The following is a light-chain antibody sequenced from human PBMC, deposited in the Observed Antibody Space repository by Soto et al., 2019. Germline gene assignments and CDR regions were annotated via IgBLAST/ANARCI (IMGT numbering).Light chain of an antibody. CDR1: QKIGTF. Sequence: EIVLTQSPATLSLSPGERATLSCRASQKIGTFLAWYQQKPGQAPRLLFYDASNRATGVPPRFSGSGSGTDFTLTIGSLEPEDLGVYYCQHRFNWPLTFGGGTKVEIK. CDR3: QHRFNWPLT. CDR2: DAS. V-gene: IGKV3-11*01. J-gene: IGKJ4*01.